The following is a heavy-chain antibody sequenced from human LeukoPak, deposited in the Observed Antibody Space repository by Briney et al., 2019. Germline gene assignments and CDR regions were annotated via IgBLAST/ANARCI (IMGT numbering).Heavy chain of an antibody. V-gene: IGHV3-21*01. Sequence: GGSLRLSCAASGFTFSSYSMNWVRQAPGKGLEWVSSIDTSTTYMTYADSVKGRFTISRDNARNLLYLQMNSLRAEDTAVYYCAREAGTGERWYFDLWGRGTLVTVSS. CDR1: GFTFSSYS. CDR2: IDTSTTYM. J-gene: IGHJ2*01. D-gene: IGHD7-27*01. CDR3: AREAGTGERWYFDL.